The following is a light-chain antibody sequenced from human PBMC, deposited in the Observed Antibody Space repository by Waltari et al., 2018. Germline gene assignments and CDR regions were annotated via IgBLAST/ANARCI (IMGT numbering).Light chain of an antibody. J-gene: IGLJ1*01. CDR3: QTWGAGIRV. CDR2: INRDGSH. V-gene: IGLV4-69*01. CDR1: SGHSNYD. Sequence: QLVLTQSPSASASLGASVKLTCTLSSGHSNYDIAWPQQQAEKGPRYLMKINRDGSHNKGDGIPDRFSGSTSGAERYLTISSLQSEDEADYYCQTWGAGIRVFGTGTKVTVL.